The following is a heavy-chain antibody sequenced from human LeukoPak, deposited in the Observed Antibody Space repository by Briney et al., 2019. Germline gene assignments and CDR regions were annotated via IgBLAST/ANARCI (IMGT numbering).Heavy chain of an antibody. CDR1: GFTFDDYA. CDR3: AKDLTRGSGWPIDY. V-gene: IGHV3-43*02. D-gene: IGHD6-19*01. Sequence: PGGSLRLSCAASGFTFDDYATHWVRQAPGKGLEWASLISGDGGSTYYADSVKGRFTISRDNSKNSLYLQMNSLRTEDTALYYCAKDLTRGSGWPIDYWGQGTLVTVSS. J-gene: IGHJ4*02. CDR2: ISGDGGST.